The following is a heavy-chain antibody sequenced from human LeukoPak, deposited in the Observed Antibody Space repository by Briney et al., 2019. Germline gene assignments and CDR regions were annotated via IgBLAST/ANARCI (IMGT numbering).Heavy chain of an antibody. D-gene: IGHD6-13*01. CDR1: GVTFSSYA. J-gene: IGHJ4*02. V-gene: IGHV3-23*01. CDR2: ICGSGGST. Sequence: GGSLRLSCAVSGVTFSSYAMSWVRQAPGKGLEWVSAICGSGGSTYYADSVKGRFTISINNSNNTLYLQMNNLRAGDTAVYYCAKEPSSSWPFDYWGQGTLVTVSS. CDR3: AKEPSSSWPFDY.